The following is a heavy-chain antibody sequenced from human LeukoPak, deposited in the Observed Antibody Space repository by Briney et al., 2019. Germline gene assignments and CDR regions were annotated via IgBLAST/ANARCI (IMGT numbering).Heavy chain of an antibody. CDR2: ISGSGGST. CDR1: GFTFSSYE. Sequence: PGGSLRLSCAASGFTFSSYEMNWVRQAPGKGLEWVSAISGSGGSTYYADSVKGRFTISRDNSKNTLYLQMNSLRAEDTAVYYCAKVPSTEVYGDSTFDYWGQGTLVTVSS. D-gene: IGHD4-17*01. V-gene: IGHV3-23*01. J-gene: IGHJ4*02. CDR3: AKVPSTEVYGDSTFDY.